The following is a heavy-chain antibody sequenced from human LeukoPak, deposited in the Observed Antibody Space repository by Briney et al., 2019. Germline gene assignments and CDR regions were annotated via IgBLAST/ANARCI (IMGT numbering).Heavy chain of an antibody. V-gene: IGHV4-39*01. CDR3: ARLVRYFAPFDY. CDR1: GFSLSTSGVG. Sequence: SGPTLVKPTQTLTLTCTFSGFSLSTSGVGVGWIRQPPGKGLEWIATIYYSGSTYYNPSLKSRVTISVDTSKNQFSLNLTSVTAADTAVYYCARLVRYFAPFDYWGQGTLVTVSS. J-gene: IGHJ4*02. CDR2: IYYSGST. D-gene: IGHD3-9*01.